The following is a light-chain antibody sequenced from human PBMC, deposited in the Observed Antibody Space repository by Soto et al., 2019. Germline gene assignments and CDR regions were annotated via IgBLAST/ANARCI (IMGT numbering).Light chain of an antibody. J-gene: IGLJ1*01. CDR3: QSYDSSLTGSTV. V-gene: IGLV1-40*01. CDR1: SSNIGAGFD. CDR2: GNS. Sequence: QSVLTQPPSVSGAPVQRVTISCTGSSSNIGAGFDVHWYQQLPGTAPKLLIYGNSNRPSGVPDRFSGSRSGTSASLAITGLQAEDEAEYYRQSYDSSLTGSTVFGSGTNVTVL.